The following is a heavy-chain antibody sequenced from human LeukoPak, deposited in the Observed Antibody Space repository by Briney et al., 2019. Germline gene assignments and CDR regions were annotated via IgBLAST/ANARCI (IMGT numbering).Heavy chain of an antibody. Sequence: SETLSLTCAVSGYSISSGYYWDWIRQPPGKGLEWIGSIYHSGSTYYNPSLKSRVTISVDTSKNQFSLKLSSVTAADTAVYYCASTIVVGAFDIWGQGTMVTVSS. CDR1: GYSISSGYY. D-gene: IGHD2-15*01. J-gene: IGHJ3*02. CDR3: ASTIVVGAFDI. CDR2: IYHSGST. V-gene: IGHV4-38-2*01.